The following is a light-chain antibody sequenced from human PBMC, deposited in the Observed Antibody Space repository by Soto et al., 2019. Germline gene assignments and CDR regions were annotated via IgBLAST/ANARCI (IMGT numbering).Light chain of an antibody. Sequence: QSALTQPASVSASPGQSITISCSGSSSDIGGYDYVSWYQQHPGKAPKLMIYEVSNRPSGVSDRFSGSKSGNTASLTISGLQVDDEDDYYCSSYRDTSKLVFGPGTKVTVL. CDR3: SSYRDTSKLV. CDR2: EVS. V-gene: IGLV2-14*01. CDR1: SSDIGGYDY. J-gene: IGLJ1*01.